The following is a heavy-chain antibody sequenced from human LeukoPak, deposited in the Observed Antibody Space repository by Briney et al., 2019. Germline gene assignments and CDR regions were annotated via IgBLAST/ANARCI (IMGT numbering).Heavy chain of an antibody. J-gene: IGHJ4*02. D-gene: IGHD6-19*01. V-gene: IGHV4-61*02. Sequence: SQTLSLTCTVSGGSISTGREYWSWTRQPAGKGLEWIGRVYATGSTNYSPSLKSRATISLDPSKNQFSLKLSSVTAADTAMYYCARLAPYSSGPHFDYWGQGILVTVSS. CDR1: GGSISTGREY. CDR3: ARLAPYSSGPHFDY. CDR2: VYATGST.